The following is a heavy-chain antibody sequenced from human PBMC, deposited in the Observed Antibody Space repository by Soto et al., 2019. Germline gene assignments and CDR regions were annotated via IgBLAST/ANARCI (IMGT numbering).Heavy chain of an antibody. V-gene: IGHV3-33*05. D-gene: IGHD1-26*01. J-gene: IGHJ4*02. Sequence: QAPGKGLEWVAVISYDGSNKYYADSVKGRFTISRDNSKNTLYLHMNSLRVEDTAVYYCVRDRSYSYFAYWGQGALVTVSS. CDR3: VRDRSYSYFAY. CDR2: ISYDGSNK.